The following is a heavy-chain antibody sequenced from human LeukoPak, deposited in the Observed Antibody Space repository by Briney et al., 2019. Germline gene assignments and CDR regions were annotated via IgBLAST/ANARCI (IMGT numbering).Heavy chain of an antibody. D-gene: IGHD3-22*01. Sequence: GGSLRLSCVASGFTFSTNAMSWVRQAPGKGLEWVSSISGSGGSTYYADSVKGRFTMSRDNSKNTLYLQMNSLRAEDTAVYYCAKTESSSYFYTYFNYWGQGTLVTVSS. CDR1: GFTFSTNA. V-gene: IGHV3-23*01. CDR2: ISGSGGST. J-gene: IGHJ4*02. CDR3: AKTESSSYFYTYFNY.